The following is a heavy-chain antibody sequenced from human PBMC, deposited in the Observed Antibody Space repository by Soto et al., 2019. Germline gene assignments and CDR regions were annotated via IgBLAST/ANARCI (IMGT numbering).Heavy chain of an antibody. CDR3: ARDPAAGYNWFDP. CDR2: ISSSSYI. J-gene: IGHJ5*02. CDR1: EFPFSSYI. V-gene: IGHV3-21*01. Sequence: PGGSLSLSCAASEFPFSSYIMNWVRQAPGKGLEWVSSISSSSYIYYADSVKGRFTISRDNAKNSLYLQMNSLRAEDTAVYYCARDPAAGYNWFDPWGQGTLVTVSS. D-gene: IGHD6-13*01.